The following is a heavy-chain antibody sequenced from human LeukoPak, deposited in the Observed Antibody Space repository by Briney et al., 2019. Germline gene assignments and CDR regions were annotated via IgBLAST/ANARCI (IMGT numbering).Heavy chain of an antibody. CDR1: GFTFSASA. CDR3: TRLAYGDFRFDP. J-gene: IGHJ5*02. D-gene: IGHD4-17*01. V-gene: IGHV3-73*01. Sequence: QPGGSLRLSCAASGFTFSASAMHWVRQASGKGREWVGRIKTEVDSYATAYAASVKGRFIISRDDSKNTAYLQMNSLETEDTAMYFCTRLAYGDFRFDPWGQGTLVTVSS. CDR2: IKTEVDSYAT.